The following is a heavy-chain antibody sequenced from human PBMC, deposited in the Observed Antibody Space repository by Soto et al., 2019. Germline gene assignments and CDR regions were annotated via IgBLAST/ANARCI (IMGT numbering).Heavy chain of an antibody. CDR1: GGSVSSETHY. V-gene: IGHV4-61*01. Sequence: SQTLSLTCTVSGGSVSSETHYWSWIRQPPGKRLEWSGFIYSSGSTNYNPSLKSRVTMSVDTSKNQFSLKLRSVIVADTAVYHCARFVRSCSGTTCYTRADVWGQRTTVTGSS. J-gene: IGHJ6*02. CDR2: IYSSGST. CDR3: ARFVRSCSGTTCYTRADV. D-gene: IGHD2-2*02.